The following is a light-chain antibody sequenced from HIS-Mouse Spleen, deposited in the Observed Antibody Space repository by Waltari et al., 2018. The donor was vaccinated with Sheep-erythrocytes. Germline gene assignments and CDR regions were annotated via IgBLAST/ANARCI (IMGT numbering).Light chain of an antibody. CDR1: SSNIGAAYD. CDR2: GNS. J-gene: IGLJ2*01. CDR3: QSYDSSLSGVV. V-gene: IGLV1-40*01. Sequence: QSVLTQPPSVSGAPGQRVTISCTGTSSNIGAAYDVHRYQQLPGPAPKLLIYGNSNRPSGVPDRFSGSKSGTSASLAITGLQAEDEADYYCQSYDSSLSGVVFGGGTKLTVL.